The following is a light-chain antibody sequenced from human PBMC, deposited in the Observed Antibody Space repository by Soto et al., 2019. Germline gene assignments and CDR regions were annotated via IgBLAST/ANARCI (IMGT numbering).Light chain of an antibody. CDR1: SSNIGNNY. V-gene: IGLV1-51*02. Sequence: QSVLTQPPSVSAAPGQKVTISCSGSSSNIGNNYVSWYQQLPGTAPKLLIYENNKRPSGIPDRFSGSKSGTSATLGITVLQTGDEADYDCGTWDSSLSAGVFGTGTKLTVL. J-gene: IGLJ1*01. CDR3: GTWDSSLSAGV. CDR2: ENN.